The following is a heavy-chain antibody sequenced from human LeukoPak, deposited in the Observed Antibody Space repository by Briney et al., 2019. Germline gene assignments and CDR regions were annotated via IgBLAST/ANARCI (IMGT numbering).Heavy chain of an antibody. V-gene: IGHV3-30*04. Sequence: GRSLRLSCAASGFTFSSYAMHWVRQAPGKGLEWVAVISYDRSNKYYADSVKGRFTISRDNSKNTLYLQMNSLRAEDTAVYYCASGQLRYFDWLLRFDYWGQGTLVTVSS. D-gene: IGHD3-9*01. CDR3: ASGQLRYFDWLLRFDY. CDR1: GFTFSSYA. CDR2: ISYDRSNK. J-gene: IGHJ4*02.